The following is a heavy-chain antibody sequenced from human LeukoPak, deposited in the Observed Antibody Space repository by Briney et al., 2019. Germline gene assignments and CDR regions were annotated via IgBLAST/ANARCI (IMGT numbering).Heavy chain of an antibody. V-gene: IGHV4-59*01. D-gene: IGHD3-16*02. J-gene: IGHJ2*01. Sequence: SETLSLTCTVSGGSISSYYWSWIRQPPGKGLEWIGYIYYSGSTNYNPSLKSRVTISVDTSKNQFSLKLSSVTAADTAVYYCARDRDTQVVINRSYWYFDLWGRGTLVTVSS. CDR1: GGSISSYY. CDR3: ARDRDTQVVINRSYWYFDL. CDR2: IYYSGST.